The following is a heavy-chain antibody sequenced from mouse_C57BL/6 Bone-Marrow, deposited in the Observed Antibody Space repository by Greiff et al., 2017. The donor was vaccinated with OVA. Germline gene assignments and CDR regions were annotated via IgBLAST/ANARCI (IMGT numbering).Heavy chain of an antibody. J-gene: IGHJ4*01. CDR1: GYTFTSYW. V-gene: IGHV1-59*01. CDR2: IDPSDSYT. Sequence: QVQLKQSGAELVRPGTSVKLSCKASGYTFTSYWMHWVKQRPGQGLEWIGVIDPSDSYTNYNQKFKGKATLTVDTSSSTAYMQLSSLTSEDSAVYYCARRSDYWGQGTSVTVSS. CDR3: ARRSDY.